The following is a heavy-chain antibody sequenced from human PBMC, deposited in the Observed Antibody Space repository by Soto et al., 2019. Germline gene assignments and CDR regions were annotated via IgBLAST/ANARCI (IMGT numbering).Heavy chain of an antibody. D-gene: IGHD3-16*01. CDR3: ANLGTFLLESSPPNY. CDR1: GFNFSNYA. J-gene: IGHJ4*02. CDR2: ISYDGDNE. V-gene: IGHV3-30*18. Sequence: GGSLRLSCAASGFNFSNYAMHWVRQAPGKGLEWVAVISYDGDNEYYADSVKGRFTISRDKSKNTLYLQMNSLRAEDTAVYFCANLGTFLLESSPPNYWGQGTLVTVSS.